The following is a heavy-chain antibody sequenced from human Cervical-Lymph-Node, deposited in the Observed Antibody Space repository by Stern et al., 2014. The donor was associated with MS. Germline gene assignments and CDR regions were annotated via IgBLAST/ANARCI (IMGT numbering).Heavy chain of an antibody. V-gene: IGHV4-31*03. Sequence: QVQLQESGPGLVKPSQTLSLTCTVSGGSISSGGYYWSWIRQHPGKGLEWIGYIYYSGSTYYNPSLKSRVTISVDTSKNQFSLKLSSVTAADTAVYYCAGNQPLMVRGVTRPYYYYGMDVWGQGTTVTVSS. D-gene: IGHD3-10*01. CDR2: IYYSGST. J-gene: IGHJ6*02. CDR1: GGSISSGGYY. CDR3: AGNQPLMVRGVTRPYYYYGMDV.